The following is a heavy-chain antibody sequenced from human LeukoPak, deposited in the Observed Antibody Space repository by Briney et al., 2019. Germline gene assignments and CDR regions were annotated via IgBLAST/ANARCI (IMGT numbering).Heavy chain of an antibody. Sequence: SVKVSCKASGGTFSSYAISWVRQAPGQGLEWMGGIIPIFGTANYAQKFQGRVAITADKSTSTAYMELSSLRSEDTAVYYCGGVAAAGTIWFDPWGQGTLVTVSS. D-gene: IGHD6-13*01. CDR1: GGTFSSYA. V-gene: IGHV1-69*06. CDR2: IIPIFGTA. J-gene: IGHJ5*02. CDR3: GGVAAAGTIWFDP.